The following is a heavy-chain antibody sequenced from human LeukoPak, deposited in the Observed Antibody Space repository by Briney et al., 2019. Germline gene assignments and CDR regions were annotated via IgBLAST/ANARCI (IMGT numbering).Heavy chain of an antibody. CDR2: IYPDDSDA. CDR1: GYSFTTYW. Sequence: PGEALNISCKGSGYSFTTYWIGWVRQMPGKGLEWMGIIYPDDSDARYSPSFHSHATISADKSISTAFLQWSSLRASDTAMYCCARQAYSGSSSHVDYWGQGTLVTVSS. J-gene: IGHJ4*02. D-gene: IGHD1-26*01. CDR3: ARQAYSGSSSHVDY. V-gene: IGHV5-51*01.